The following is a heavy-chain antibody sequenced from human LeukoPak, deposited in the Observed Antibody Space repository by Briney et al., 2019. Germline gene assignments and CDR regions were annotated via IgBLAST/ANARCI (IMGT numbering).Heavy chain of an antibody. CDR2: ISGSGTNT. CDR1: GFTLSSYA. Sequence: GGSLRLSCAASGFTLSSYAMSWVRQAPGKGLEWVSSISGSGTNTDYADSVKGRSTISRDNSKNTVNVQMNSLRAEDTAVYYCAKATSPVHSRNWFDSWGQGTLVTVSS. J-gene: IGHJ5*01. V-gene: IGHV3-23*01. D-gene: IGHD6-13*01. CDR3: AKATSPVHSRNWFDS.